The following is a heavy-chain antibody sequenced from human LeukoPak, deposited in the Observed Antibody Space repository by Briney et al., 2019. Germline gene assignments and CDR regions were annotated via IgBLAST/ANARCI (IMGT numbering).Heavy chain of an antibody. Sequence: TGGSLRLSCAASGFNFGYYAMHWVRQAPGKGLDWVAFIRYDGGDTYYADSVRGRFTVSRDNSKNTLYLQMNSLTGEDTALYYCAKEGGGRTFDYWGQGTLVTVSS. D-gene: IGHD4-23*01. CDR2: IRYDGGDT. CDR3: AKEGGGRTFDY. V-gene: IGHV3-30*02. J-gene: IGHJ4*02. CDR1: GFNFGYYA.